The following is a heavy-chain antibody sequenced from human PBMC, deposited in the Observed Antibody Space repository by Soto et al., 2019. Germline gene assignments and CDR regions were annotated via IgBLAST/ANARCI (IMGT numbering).Heavy chain of an antibody. CDR1: GYTFTSCG. CDR2: ISAYNGNT. D-gene: IGHD1-26*01. V-gene: IGHV1-18*01. Sequence: ASVKVSCKASGYTFTSCGISWVRQAPGQGLEWMGWISAYNGNTNYAQKLQGRVTMTTDTSTSTAYMELRSLRSDDTAVYYCARDLGVGATFLVGWFDPWGQGTLVTVSS. CDR3: ARDLGVGATFLVGWFDP. J-gene: IGHJ5*02.